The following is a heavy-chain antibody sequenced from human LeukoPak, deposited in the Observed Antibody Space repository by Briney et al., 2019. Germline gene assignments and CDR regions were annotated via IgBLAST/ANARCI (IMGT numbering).Heavy chain of an antibody. CDR1: GGSFSGYY. V-gene: IGHV4-34*01. D-gene: IGHD6-13*01. Sequence: SETLSLTCAVYGGSFSGYYWSWIRQPPGKGLEWIGEINHSGSTNHNPSLKSRVTISVDTSKNQFSLKLSSVTAADTAVYYCAVLAAAYRYFDYWGQGTLVTVSS. CDR3: AVLAAAYRYFDY. J-gene: IGHJ4*02. CDR2: INHSGST.